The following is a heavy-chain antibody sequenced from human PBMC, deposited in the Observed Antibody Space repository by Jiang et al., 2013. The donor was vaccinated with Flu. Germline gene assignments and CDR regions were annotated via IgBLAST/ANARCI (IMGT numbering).Heavy chain of an antibody. D-gene: IGHD4-11*01. CDR1: GFSLSTSGVA. CDR2: LYWNDDK. CDR3: AHMVTTVTTGYFDY. Sequence: KPTQTLTLTCTFSGFSLSTSGVALGWFRLPPGKALEWLALLYWNDDKRYSSPLKSRLTITEDTSKNQVVLTMTNMDPVDTATYYCAHMVTTVTTGYFDYWGQGTLVTVSS. V-gene: IGHV2-5*01. J-gene: IGHJ4*02.